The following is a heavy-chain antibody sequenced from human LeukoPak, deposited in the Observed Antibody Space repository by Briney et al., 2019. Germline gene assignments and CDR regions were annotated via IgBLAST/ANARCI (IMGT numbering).Heavy chain of an antibody. V-gene: IGHV3-53*01. D-gene: IGHD3-22*01. J-gene: IGHJ4*02. CDR3: VKAHDSDSSFAY. CDR2: IYTSGST. Sequence: GRSLTLSCAASGFSVSANYMTWVRQAPGKGLEWVSLIYTSGSTFYADSVRGRFTISRDNSENTLYLDMNSLTAGDTAIYYCVKAHDSDSSFAYWGQGTLVTVSS. CDR1: GFSVSANY.